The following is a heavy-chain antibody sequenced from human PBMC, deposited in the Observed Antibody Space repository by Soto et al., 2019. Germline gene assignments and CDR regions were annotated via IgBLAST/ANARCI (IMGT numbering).Heavy chain of an antibody. J-gene: IGHJ4*02. D-gene: IGHD6-25*01. CDR1: GGSISSYY. Sequence: SETLSLTCTVSGGSISSYYWNWIRQPPGKGLEWIGYIDNSGSTNYNPSLKSRVSMSIDTSKNQFSLKLTSVTAADTAVYYCARELELYSSVSLFGPSEYYFDNWGQRTLVTVSS. CDR2: IDNSGST. V-gene: IGHV4-59*01. CDR3: ARELELYSSVSLFGPSEYYFDN.